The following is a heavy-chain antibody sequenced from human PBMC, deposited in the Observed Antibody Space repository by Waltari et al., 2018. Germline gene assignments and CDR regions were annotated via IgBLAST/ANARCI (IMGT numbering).Heavy chain of an antibody. CDR1: GFTFINYA. V-gene: IGHV3-23*01. D-gene: IGHD3-22*01. CDR3: AIHLYSIDYLELDN. J-gene: IGHJ4*02. CDR2: IRERGVVT. Sequence: EGHLLESGGGLVQPGGSMRLSCVASGFTFINYALSWVRQAPGEGLEGVSGIRERGVVTKSSDSVTGLFTGSRDNSKDTLYLQLTRLRAEDTAVYYCAIHLYSIDYLELDNWGQGTLVTVSS.